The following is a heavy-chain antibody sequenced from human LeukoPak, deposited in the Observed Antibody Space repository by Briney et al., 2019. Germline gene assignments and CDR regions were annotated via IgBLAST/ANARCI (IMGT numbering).Heavy chain of an antibody. CDR3: AKSTNWGSISDGFDI. D-gene: IGHD7-27*01. V-gene: IGHV1-2*02. J-gene: IGHJ3*02. CDR2: INPNSGGA. Sequence: PGASVEVSCKASGYSFIGYYIHWVRQAPGQGLEWMGWINPNSGGANYAQKFQGRVTMTRDTSISTVYMELTRLRSDDTAMYYCAKSTNWGSISDGFDIWGQGTMVTVAS. CDR1: GYSFIGYY.